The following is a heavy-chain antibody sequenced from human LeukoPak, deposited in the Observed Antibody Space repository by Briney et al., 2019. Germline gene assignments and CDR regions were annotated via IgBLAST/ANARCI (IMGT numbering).Heavy chain of an antibody. V-gene: IGHV3-7*03. D-gene: IGHD6-19*01. CDR2: IKQDGSEK. Sequence: PGGSLRLSCAASGFIFNYYWMTWVRQVPGKGLEGVANIKQDGSEKYSVDSVKGRFTISRDNAKNSLYLQMNSLRAEDTAVYYCARSHKAVAGSPFDYWGQGTLVTVSS. CDR3: ARSHKAVAGSPFDY. CDR1: GFIFNYYW. J-gene: IGHJ4*02.